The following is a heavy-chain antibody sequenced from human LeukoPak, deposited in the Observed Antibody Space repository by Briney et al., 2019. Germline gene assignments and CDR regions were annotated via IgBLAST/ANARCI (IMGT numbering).Heavy chain of an antibody. CDR3: EKDRGGFGQLYYYGMDV. J-gene: IGHJ6*02. Sequence: GGSLRLSCAASGFTFDDYAMHWVRQAPGKGLEWVSGISWNSGSIGYADSVKGRFTISRDNAKNSLYLQMNSLRAEDTALYYCEKDRGGFGQLYYYGMDVWGQGTTVTVSS. D-gene: IGHD3-10*01. CDR2: ISWNSGSI. CDR1: GFTFDDYA. V-gene: IGHV3-9*01.